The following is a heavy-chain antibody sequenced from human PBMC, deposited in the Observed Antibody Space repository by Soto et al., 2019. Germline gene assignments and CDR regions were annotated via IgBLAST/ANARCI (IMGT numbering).Heavy chain of an antibody. J-gene: IGHJ4*02. Sequence: GSLRLSCAASGFTFSSNYMNWVRQAPGKGLEWLSIIYSDGTTYYADSVKGRFTISRDNFKNTLYLQMNNLRAEDTAVYYCAILSNWGQGTLVTVSS. CDR1: GFTFSSNY. V-gene: IGHV3-53*01. CDR2: IYSDGTT. CDR3: AILSN. D-gene: IGHD6-6*01.